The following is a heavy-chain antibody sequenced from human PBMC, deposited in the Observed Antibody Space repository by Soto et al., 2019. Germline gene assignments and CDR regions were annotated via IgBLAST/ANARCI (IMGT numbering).Heavy chain of an antibody. V-gene: IGHV4-59*11. Sequence: PSETLSLTCTVSGGSISSHYWSWIRQPPGKGLEWIGYIYYSGSTEYKPSLKSRVTISVDTPKNQVSLKLSSVTAADTAVYYCARDPNIVLVPAALRSYYYYYGMDVWGQGTTVTVSS. J-gene: IGHJ6*02. D-gene: IGHD2-2*01. CDR2: IYYSGST. CDR3: ARDPNIVLVPAALRSYYYYYGMDV. CDR1: GGSISSHY.